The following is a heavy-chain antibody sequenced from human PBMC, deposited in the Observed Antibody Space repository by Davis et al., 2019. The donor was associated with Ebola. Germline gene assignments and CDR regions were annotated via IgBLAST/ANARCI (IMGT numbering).Heavy chain of an antibody. CDR1: GFTFSDYY. D-gene: IGHD1-26*01. Sequence: GESLKISCAASGFTFSDYYMSWIRQAPGKGLEWVSYISTSGSTIYYADSVKGGVTISRDNAKNSLYLQMNSLRAEDTAVYYCARGHPRQRVGSTDYWGQGTLVTVSS. CDR3: ARGHPRQRVGSTDY. V-gene: IGHV3-11*04. J-gene: IGHJ4*02. CDR2: ISTSGSTI.